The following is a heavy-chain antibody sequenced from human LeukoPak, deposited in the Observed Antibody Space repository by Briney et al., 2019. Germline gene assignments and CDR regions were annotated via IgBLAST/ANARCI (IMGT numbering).Heavy chain of an antibody. D-gene: IGHD3-3*01. Sequence: SVKVSCKASGGTFSSYAISWVRQAPGQGLEWMGGIIPSFGTANYAQKFQGRVTITADKSTSTAYMELSSLRSEDTAVYYCARGGTIFGVVNTINWYFDLWGRGTLVTVSS. CDR2: IIPSFGTA. V-gene: IGHV1-69*06. CDR1: GGTFSSYA. CDR3: ARGGTIFGVVNTINWYFDL. J-gene: IGHJ2*01.